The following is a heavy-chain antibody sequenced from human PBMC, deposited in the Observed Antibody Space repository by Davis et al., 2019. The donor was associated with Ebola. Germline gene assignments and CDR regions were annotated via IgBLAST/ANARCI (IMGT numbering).Heavy chain of an antibody. Sequence: GGSLRLSCAASGFTFSSYAMSWVRQAPGKGLEWVSAISGSGGSTYYADSVKGRFSISRDDAKNSLYLQMNSLRDEDTAVYYCARHRGSGYNGALDYWGQGTLVTVSS. D-gene: IGHD5-12*01. J-gene: IGHJ4*02. CDR2: ISGSGGST. CDR1: GFTFSSYA. V-gene: IGHV3-23*01. CDR3: ARHRGSGYNGALDY.